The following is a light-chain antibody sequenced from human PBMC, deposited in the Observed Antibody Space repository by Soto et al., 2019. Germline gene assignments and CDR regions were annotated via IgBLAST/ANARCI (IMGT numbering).Light chain of an antibody. Sequence: EIVLTQSPATLSLSPGERATLSCRASQSVSSYLAWYQQKPGQAPRLLIYDASNRATGIPARFSGSGSGTDFTLTISSLEPEDFAVYYCHQRSNWPPTFGGGTKVDI. V-gene: IGKV3-11*01. CDR1: QSVSSY. CDR3: HQRSNWPPT. CDR2: DAS. J-gene: IGKJ4*01.